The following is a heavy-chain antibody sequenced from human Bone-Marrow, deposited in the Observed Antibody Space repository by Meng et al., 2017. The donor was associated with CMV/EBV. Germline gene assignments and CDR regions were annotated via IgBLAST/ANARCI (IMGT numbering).Heavy chain of an antibody. V-gene: IGHV3-11*01. CDR3: ARANYDFWSGTTYYYYGMDV. J-gene: IGHJ6*02. Sequence: GESLKISCAASGFTFDDYAMHWVRQAPGKGLEWVSYISSSGSTIYYADSVKGRFTISRDNAKNSLYLQMNSLRAEDTAVYYCARANYDFWSGTTYYYYGMDVWGQGTTVTVSS. D-gene: IGHD3-3*01. CDR1: GFTFDDYA. CDR2: ISSSGSTI.